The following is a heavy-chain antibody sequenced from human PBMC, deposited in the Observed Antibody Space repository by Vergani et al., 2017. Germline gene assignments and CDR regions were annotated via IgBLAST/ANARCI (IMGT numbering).Heavy chain of an antibody. Sequence: VQLVESGGGVVQPGTSLRLSCVVSGFRFSSYSMNWVRQAPGKGLEWVSYISSSSGTIYFADSVKGRFTISRDNAKNSLYLQMNSLRAEDTAVYYCARSRISGGGSFDPWGQGTLVTVSS. D-gene: IGHD2-15*01. V-gene: IGHV3-48*01. J-gene: IGHJ5*02. CDR3: ARSRISGGGSFDP. CDR2: ISSSSGTI. CDR1: GFRFSSYS.